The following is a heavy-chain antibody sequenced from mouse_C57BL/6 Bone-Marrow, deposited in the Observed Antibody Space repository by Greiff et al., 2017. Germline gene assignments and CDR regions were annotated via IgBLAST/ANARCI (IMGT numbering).Heavy chain of an antibody. V-gene: IGHV1-42*01. J-gene: IGHJ4*01. Sequence: EVKLVESGPELVKPGASVKISCKASGYSFTGYYMNWVKQSPEKSLEWIGEINPSTGGTTYNQKFKAKATLTVDKSSSTAYMQLKSLTSEDSAVYYCARGGSSSYAMDYWGQGTSVTVSS. CDR2: INPSTGGT. CDR3: ARGGSSSYAMDY. CDR1: GYSFTGYY. D-gene: IGHD1-1*01.